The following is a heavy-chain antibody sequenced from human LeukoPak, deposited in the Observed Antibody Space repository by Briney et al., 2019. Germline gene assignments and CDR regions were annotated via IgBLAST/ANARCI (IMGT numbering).Heavy chain of an antibody. J-gene: IGHJ4*02. CDR2: ISWNSGSI. D-gene: IGHD3-16*01. CDR1: GSTFDDYA. CDR3: AKDLIRDTGMFIPGH. Sequence: QPGGSLRLSCGASGSTFDDYAMHWVRQAPGKGLEWVSGISWNSGSIAYADSVKGRFTIPRDNAENSLYLQMNSLRVEDTALYCCAKDLIRDTGMFIPGHWGQGTQVTVSS. V-gene: IGHV3-9*01.